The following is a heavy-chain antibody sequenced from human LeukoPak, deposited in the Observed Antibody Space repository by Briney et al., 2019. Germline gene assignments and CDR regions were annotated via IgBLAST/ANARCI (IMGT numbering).Heavy chain of an antibody. J-gene: IGHJ5*02. Sequence: GGSLRLSCSVSGFIFRDFSMSWVRQAPGKGLEWVANIKQDGSEKYYVDSVKGRFTISRDNAKNSLYLQMDSLRVEDTAIYYCARSSYGFLDPWGQGTLVTVSS. D-gene: IGHD5-18*01. CDR2: IKQDGSEK. CDR1: GFIFRDFS. V-gene: IGHV3-7*01. CDR3: ARSSYGFLDP.